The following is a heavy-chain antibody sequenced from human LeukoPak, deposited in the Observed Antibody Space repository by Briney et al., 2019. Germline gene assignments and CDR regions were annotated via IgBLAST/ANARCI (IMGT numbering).Heavy chain of an antibody. CDR3: ARDHCSGGTCLGGH. Sequence: GASVTVSCKASGGTFSSYAISWVRQAPGQGLEWMGGIIPIFGTANYAQKFQGRVTITTDESTSTAYMELSSLRSDDTAVYYCARDHCSGGTCLGGHWGQGTLVTVSS. J-gene: IGHJ4*02. V-gene: IGHV1-69*05. CDR1: GGTFSSYA. D-gene: IGHD2-15*01. CDR2: IIPIFGTA.